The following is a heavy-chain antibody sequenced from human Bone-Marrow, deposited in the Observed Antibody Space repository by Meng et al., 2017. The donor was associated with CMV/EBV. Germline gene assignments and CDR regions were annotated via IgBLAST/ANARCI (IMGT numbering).Heavy chain of an antibody. CDR2: ISGSGGST. Sequence: GESLKISCAASGFTFSSYAMSWVRQAPGKGLEWVSAISGSGGSTYYADSVKGRFTISRDNSKNTLYLQMNSLRAEDTAVYYCARVIYDILDYWGQGTLVTVSS. V-gene: IGHV3-23*01. D-gene: IGHD3-9*01. CDR1: GFTFSSYA. CDR3: ARVIYDILDY. J-gene: IGHJ4*02.